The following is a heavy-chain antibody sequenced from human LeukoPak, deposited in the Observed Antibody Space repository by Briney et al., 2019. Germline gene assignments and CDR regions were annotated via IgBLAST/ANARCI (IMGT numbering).Heavy chain of an antibody. Sequence: PGGSLRLSCAASGFSFSKYWMNWVRQAPGKGLVWVSRINGDGSMTGYADSVKGRFTISRDNANNTLCLQMNSLRAEDTGLYYCARGVWSDYWGQGTLVTVSS. V-gene: IGHV3-74*01. CDR3: ARGVWSDY. CDR1: GFSFSKYW. D-gene: IGHD6-19*01. J-gene: IGHJ4*02. CDR2: INGDGSMT.